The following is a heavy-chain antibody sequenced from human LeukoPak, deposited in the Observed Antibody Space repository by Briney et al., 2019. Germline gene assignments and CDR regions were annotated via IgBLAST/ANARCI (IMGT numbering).Heavy chain of an antibody. D-gene: IGHD3-3*01. CDR2: IRYSGST. Sequence: SETLSLTCTVSGGSISSYYWSWIRQPPGQGLELIGYIRYSGSTNYNPSLKSRVTISVDTSKNQFSLRLNTVTAADTAVYYCARVTRGSDFAGYFDYWGQGTLVTVSS. V-gene: IGHV4-59*01. CDR1: GGSISSYY. CDR3: ARVTRGSDFAGYFDY. J-gene: IGHJ4*02.